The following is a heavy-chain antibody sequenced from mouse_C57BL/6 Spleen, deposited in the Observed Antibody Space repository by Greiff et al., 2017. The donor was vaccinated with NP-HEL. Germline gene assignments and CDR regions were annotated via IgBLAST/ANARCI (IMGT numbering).Heavy chain of an antibody. CDR1: GFTFSDYG. J-gene: IGHJ3*01. D-gene: IGHD3-2*02. CDR2: ISNLACSI. CDR3: ARSEDSSGYVPFAY. V-gene: IGHV5-15*01. Sequence: EVQRVESGGGLVQPGGSLKLSCAASGFTFSDYGMAWVRQAPRTGPEWVAFISNLACSIYYADTVTGRFTISRENAKNTLYLEMSSLRSEDTAMYYCARSEDSSGYVPFAYWGQGTLVTVSA.